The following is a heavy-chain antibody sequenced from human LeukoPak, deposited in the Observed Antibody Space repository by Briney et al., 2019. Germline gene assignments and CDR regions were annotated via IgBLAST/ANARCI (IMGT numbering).Heavy chain of an antibody. CDR2: INHSGST. Sequence: SETLSLTCAVYGGSFSGYYWSWIRQPPGKGLEWIGEINHSGSTNYNPSLKSRVTMSVDTSKNQFSLKLSSVTAADTAAYYCAREITVTRPFDYWGQGTLVTVSS. J-gene: IGHJ4*02. CDR1: GGSFSGYY. CDR3: AREITVTRPFDY. D-gene: IGHD4-17*01. V-gene: IGHV4-34*01.